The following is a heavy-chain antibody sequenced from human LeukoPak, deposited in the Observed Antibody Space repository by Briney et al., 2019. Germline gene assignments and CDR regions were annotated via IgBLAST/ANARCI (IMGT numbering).Heavy chain of an antibody. J-gene: IGHJ4*02. CDR1: GGSFSGYY. CDR2: INNSGSI. Sequence: PSETLSLTCAVYGGSFSGYYWSWIRQPPGKGLEWIGEINNSGSINYKPSLKSRYTISVDTSKNEFSLKLSSVIAADSAVYYCARGTRGYYDSSGYYYGDWGQGTLVTVFS. CDR3: ARGTRGYYDSSGYYYGD. V-gene: IGHV4-34*01. D-gene: IGHD3-22*01.